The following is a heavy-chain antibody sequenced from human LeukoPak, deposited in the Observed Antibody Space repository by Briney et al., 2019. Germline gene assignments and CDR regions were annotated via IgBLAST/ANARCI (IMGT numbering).Heavy chain of an antibody. CDR2: ISTYNGNT. Sequence: ASVKVSCKASGYTFTSYGISWVRQAPGQGLEWMGWISTYNGNTKYAQKLQGRVTVTRDTSTSTAYMELRSLRSDDTAVYYCARSSMLVDDYWGQGTLVTVSS. D-gene: IGHD3-22*01. CDR1: GYTFTSYG. V-gene: IGHV1-18*01. CDR3: ARSSMLVDDY. J-gene: IGHJ4*02.